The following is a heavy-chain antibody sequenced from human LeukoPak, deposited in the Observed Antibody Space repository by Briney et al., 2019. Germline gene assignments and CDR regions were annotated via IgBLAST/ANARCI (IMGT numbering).Heavy chain of an antibody. D-gene: IGHD3-22*01. V-gene: IGHV3-30*18. Sequence: GKSLRLSCAASGFTFSSYGMHWVRQAPGKGREWVSFISYDGSNQNYEDSVKGRFTLSRDNSKNTLHLQMDSLRPEDTALYYCAKDLFYYDKGGFDYWGQGTPVTVSS. CDR1: GFTFSSYG. J-gene: IGHJ4*02. CDR2: ISYDGSNQ. CDR3: AKDLFYYDKGGFDY.